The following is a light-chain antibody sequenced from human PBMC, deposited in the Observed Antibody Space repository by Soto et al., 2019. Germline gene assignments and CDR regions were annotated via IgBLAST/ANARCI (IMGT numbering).Light chain of an antibody. CDR1: SSDIGNYNH. J-gene: IGLJ2*01. Sequence: QSVLTQPRSVSGSPGQSVTISCTGTSSDIGNYNHVSWYQHHPGKAPKVMIHDVSKRPSGVPDRFSGSKSGNTASLIISGLPAEDEADYYCCSYAGSFTFVLFGGGTQLTVL. CDR2: DVS. V-gene: IGLV2-11*01. CDR3: CSYAGSFTFVL.